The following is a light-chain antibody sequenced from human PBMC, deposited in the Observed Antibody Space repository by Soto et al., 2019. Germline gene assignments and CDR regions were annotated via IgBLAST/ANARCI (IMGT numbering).Light chain of an antibody. CDR1: QSISYW. J-gene: IGKJ1*01. V-gene: IGKV1-5*03. CDR2: NAS. Sequence: DIQMTQSPSTLSASVGDRVTITCRASQSISYWLSWYQQQPANAPKLLLYNASSFDSSVPSWFSGSGSGTVFTLTIRLLQHDDVATYYWQQNNNYWTFGQGTKVEIK. CDR3: QQNNNYWT.